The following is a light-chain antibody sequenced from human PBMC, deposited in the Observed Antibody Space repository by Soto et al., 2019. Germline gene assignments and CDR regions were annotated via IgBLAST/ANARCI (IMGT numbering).Light chain of an antibody. CDR2: DVS. CDR1: SNDVGGYNF. CDR3: SSDAGSYTLV. V-gene: IGLV2-11*01. Sequence: QSALTQPRSVSGSPGQSVTISCTGTSNDVGGYNFVSWYQQHPGKAPKLFIYDVSRRPSGVPDRFSGSKSGNTASLTISGLQAEDEADYYCSSDAGSYTLVFGGGPKLTVL. J-gene: IGLJ2*01.